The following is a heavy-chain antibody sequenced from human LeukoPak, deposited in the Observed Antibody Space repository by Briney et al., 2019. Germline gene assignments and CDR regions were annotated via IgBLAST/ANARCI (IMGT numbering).Heavy chain of an antibody. CDR3: TTLTTLRFPDY. V-gene: IGHV3-15*01. D-gene: IGHD3-3*01. CDR1: GFTFNNAW. J-gene: IGHJ4*02. Sequence: KPEGSLRLSCAASGFTFNNAWMSWVRQAPGKGLAWVGRIKTKTDGGTPEYAAPVKGRFTISRDDSKNTLYLQMNSLKTEDAAVYYCTTLTTLRFPDYWGQGTLVTVSS. CDR2: IKTKTDGGTP.